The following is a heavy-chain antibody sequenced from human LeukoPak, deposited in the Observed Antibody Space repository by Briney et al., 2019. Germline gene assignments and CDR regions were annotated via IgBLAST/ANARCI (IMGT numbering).Heavy chain of an antibody. CDR2: INHSGST. CDR3: ARGNIAGVVTSDWFDP. V-gene: IGHV4-34*01. J-gene: IGHJ5*02. Sequence: PSETLSLTCAVYGGSFSGYYWSWLRQPPGKGLEWIGEINHSGSTNYNPSLKSRVTISVDTSKNQFSLKLSSVTAADTAVYYCARGNIAGVVTSDWFDPWGQGTLVTVSS. D-gene: IGHD3-3*01. CDR1: GGSFSGYY.